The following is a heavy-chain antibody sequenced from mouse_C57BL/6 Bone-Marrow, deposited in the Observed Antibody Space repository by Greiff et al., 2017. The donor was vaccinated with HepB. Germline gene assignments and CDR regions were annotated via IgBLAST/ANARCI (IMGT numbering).Heavy chain of an antibody. D-gene: IGHD1-1*01. Sequence: VQLVESGPELVKPGASVKISCKASGYTFTDYYINWVKQRPGQGLEWIGWIYPGSGNTKYNEKFKGKATLTVDTSSSTAYMQLSSLTSEASAVYFCARWGFGNGSSLWYFDVWGTGTTVTVSS. J-gene: IGHJ1*03. CDR2: IYPGSGNT. V-gene: IGHV1-84*01. CDR1: GYTFTDYY. CDR3: ARWGFGNGSSLWYFDV.